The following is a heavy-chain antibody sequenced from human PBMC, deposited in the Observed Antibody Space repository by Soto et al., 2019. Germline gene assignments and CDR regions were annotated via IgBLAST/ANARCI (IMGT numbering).Heavy chain of an antibody. J-gene: IGHJ3*02. CDR2: IYSGGST. Sequence: GGSLRLSCAASGFTVSSNYMSWVRQAPGKGLEWVSVIYSGGSTYYADSVKGRFTISRDNSKNTLYLQMNSLRAEDTAVYYCASAMATASDAFDIWGQGTMVTVSS. D-gene: IGHD5-12*01. CDR3: ASAMATASDAFDI. V-gene: IGHV3-53*01. CDR1: GFTVSSNY.